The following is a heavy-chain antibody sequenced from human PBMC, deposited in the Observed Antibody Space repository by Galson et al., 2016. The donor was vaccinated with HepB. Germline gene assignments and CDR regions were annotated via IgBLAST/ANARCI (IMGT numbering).Heavy chain of an antibody. Sequence: SVKVSCKASGYIFSRYTMHWVRQAPGQRLEWMGWINPANGNTKYSQKFQGGVTFSSDTSASAGYMELSSLGSEETAVYYCARVGEAFSSGYSSGLAYWGQGTLVTVSP. CDR2: INPANGNT. V-gene: IGHV1-3*01. CDR1: GYIFSRYT. CDR3: ARVGEAFSSGYSSGLAY. J-gene: IGHJ4*02. D-gene: IGHD3-3*01.